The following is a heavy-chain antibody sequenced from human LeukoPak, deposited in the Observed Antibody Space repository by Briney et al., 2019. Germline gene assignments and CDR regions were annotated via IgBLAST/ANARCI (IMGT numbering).Heavy chain of an antibody. CDR3: ARKEYRTDAFDI. J-gene: IGHJ3*02. D-gene: IGHD6-6*01. Sequence: ASVKVSCKTSGYTFTDYYMHWVRQGPGQGREWMGCINPNSGGTNYAQKFQGRVTMTRDTSISTAYMEMSRLRSDDTAVYYCARKEYRTDAFDIWGQGTMVTVSS. CDR1: GYTFTDYY. V-gene: IGHV1-2*02. CDR2: INPNSGGT.